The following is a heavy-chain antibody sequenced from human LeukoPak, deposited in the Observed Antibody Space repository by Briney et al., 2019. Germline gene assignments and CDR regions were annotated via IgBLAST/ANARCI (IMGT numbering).Heavy chain of an antibody. Sequence: PGGSLRLSRAASGFTFSSYAMHWVRQAPGKGLEWVAVISYDGSNKYYADSVKGRFTISRDNSKNTLYLQMNSLRAEDTAVYYCARAAGEEQLPSYFDYWGQGTLVTVSS. CDR1: GFTFSSYA. J-gene: IGHJ4*02. CDR2: ISYDGSNK. D-gene: IGHD6-13*01. CDR3: ARAAGEEQLPSYFDY. V-gene: IGHV3-30*04.